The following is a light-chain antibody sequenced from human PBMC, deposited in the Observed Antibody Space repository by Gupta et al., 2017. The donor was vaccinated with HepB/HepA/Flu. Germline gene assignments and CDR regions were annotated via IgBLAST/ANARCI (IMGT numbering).Light chain of an antibody. Sequence: IVMTQSPASLSVSPGERATVSCRASQSVSNNLTWYQQIPGQAPRLLIFGASIRATGIPARFSGSGSGTDFTLTISSLQSEDFAVYYCQHYNNWPLTFGGGTKVEI. V-gene: IGKV3-15*01. CDR1: QSVSNN. CDR2: GAS. J-gene: IGKJ4*01. CDR3: QHYNNWPLT.